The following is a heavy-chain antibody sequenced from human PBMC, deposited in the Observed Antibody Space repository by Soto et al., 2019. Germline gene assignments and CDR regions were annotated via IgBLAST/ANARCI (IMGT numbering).Heavy chain of an antibody. CDR3: ARDRGFYCSSTSCYALFDP. D-gene: IGHD2-2*01. CDR2: ISAYNGNT. CDR1: GYTFTSYG. J-gene: IGHJ5*02. Sequence: VQLVQSGAEVKKPGASVKVSCKASGYTFTSYGISWVRQAPGQGLEWMGWISAYNGNTNYAQKLQGRVTMTTDTSTSTAYMELRSLRSDDTAVYYCARDRGFYCSSTSCYALFDPWGQGTLVTVSS. V-gene: IGHV1-18*01.